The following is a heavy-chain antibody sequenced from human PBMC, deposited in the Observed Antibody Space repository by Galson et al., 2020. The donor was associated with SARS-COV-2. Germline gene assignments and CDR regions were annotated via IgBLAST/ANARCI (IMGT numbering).Heavy chain of an antibody. D-gene: IGHD6-13*01. CDR2: ISAYNGNT. J-gene: IGHJ6*02. CDR3: ARDRIISGDSSSYYYYGMDG. CDR1: GYTFTSYG. Sequence: ASVKVSCKASGYTFTSYGISWVRQAPGQGLEWMGWISAYNGNTNYAQKLQGRVTMTTDTSTSTAYMELRSLRSDDTAVYYCARDRIISGDSSSYYYYGMDGWGQGTTVSVSS. V-gene: IGHV1-18*01.